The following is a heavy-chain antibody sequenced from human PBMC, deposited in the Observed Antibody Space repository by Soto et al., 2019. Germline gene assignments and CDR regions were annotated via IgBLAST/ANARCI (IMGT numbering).Heavy chain of an antibody. V-gene: IGHV4-31*03. Sequence: QVQLQESGPGLVKPSQTLSLTCTVSGGSISSGGYYWSWIRQHPGKGLEWIGYIYYSGSTYYNPSLKSRVTISVDTSKNQFSRKLSSVTAADTAVYYCARREIRDTDAFDIWGQGTMVTVSS. CDR2: IYYSGST. D-gene: IGHD5-18*01. CDR1: GGSISSGGYY. J-gene: IGHJ3*02. CDR3: ARREIRDTDAFDI.